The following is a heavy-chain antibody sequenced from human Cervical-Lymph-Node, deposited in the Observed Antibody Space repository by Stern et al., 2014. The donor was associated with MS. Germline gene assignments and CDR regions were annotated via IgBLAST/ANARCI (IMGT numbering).Heavy chain of an antibody. CDR1: GGSISSSNW. CDR3: AREGYSSSYDAFDI. V-gene: IGHV4-4*02. D-gene: IGHD6-6*01. CDR2: IYHSGST. J-gene: IGHJ3*02. Sequence: QLQLQESGPGLVKPSGTLSLTCAVSGGSISSSNWWRWVRQPPGKGLEGIGEIYHSGSTNYNPSLTSRVTLSLDKSKNQFSLKLSSVTAADTAVYYCAREGYSSSYDAFDIWGQGTMVTVSS.